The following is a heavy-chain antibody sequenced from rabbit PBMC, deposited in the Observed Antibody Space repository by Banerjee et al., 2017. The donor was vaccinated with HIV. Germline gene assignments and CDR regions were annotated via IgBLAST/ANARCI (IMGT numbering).Heavy chain of an antibody. J-gene: IGHJ4*01. CDR3: ARGAFSGGDATYAYTYFAL. CDR2: IDTGDGDI. D-gene: IGHD6-1*01. CDR1: GLDLDNYYY. Sequence: QSLEESGGDLVKPEGSLTLTCSASGLDLDNYYYMCWVRQAPGKGLEWIGCIDTGDGDIYYASWAKGRFTISKSSSTTVTLQMTSLTAADTATYFCARGAFSGGDATYAYTYFALWGQGTLVTVS. V-gene: IGHV1S40*01.